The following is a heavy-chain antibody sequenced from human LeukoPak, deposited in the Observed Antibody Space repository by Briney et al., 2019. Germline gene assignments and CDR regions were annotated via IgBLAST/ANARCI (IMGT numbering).Heavy chain of an antibody. CDR1: GGSISSSSYY. CDR3: ARHADYFDY. CDR2: IYYSGST. V-gene: IGHV4-39*01. Sequence: NSSETLSLTCTVSGGSISSSSYYWGWIRQPPGKGLEWIGSIYYSGSTYYNPSLKSRVTISVDTSKNQFSLKLSSMTAADTAVYYCARHADYFDYWGQGTLVTVSS. J-gene: IGHJ4*02.